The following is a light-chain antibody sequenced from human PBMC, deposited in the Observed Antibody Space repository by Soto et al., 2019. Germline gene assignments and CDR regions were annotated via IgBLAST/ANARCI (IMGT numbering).Light chain of an antibody. J-gene: IGKJ3*01. CDR3: QQYANSPPT. Sequence: EIVLTQSPGTLSLSPGESATLSCRASRSVSSSFLAWFQQKPGQAPRLLIYGASSRASGIPDRFSGSGSGTDFSLTISRLEPEDFAVYYCQQYANSPPTFGPGTRVDVQ. CDR2: GAS. V-gene: IGKV3-20*01. CDR1: RSVSSSF.